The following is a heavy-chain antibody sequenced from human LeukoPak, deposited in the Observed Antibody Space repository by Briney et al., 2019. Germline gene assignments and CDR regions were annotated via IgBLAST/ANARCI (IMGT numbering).Heavy chain of an antibody. V-gene: IGHV3-11*01. D-gene: IGHD6-19*01. CDR1: GGSISSGGYS. CDR2: ISSSGSTI. Sequence: PSETLSLTCAVSGGSISSGGYSWSWIRQAPGKGLEWVSYISSSGSTIYYADSVKGRFTISRDNAKNSLYLQMNSLRAEDTAVYYCARGRKIAVAGTRWWFDPWGQGTLVTVSS. J-gene: IGHJ5*02. CDR3: ARGRKIAVAGTRWWFDP.